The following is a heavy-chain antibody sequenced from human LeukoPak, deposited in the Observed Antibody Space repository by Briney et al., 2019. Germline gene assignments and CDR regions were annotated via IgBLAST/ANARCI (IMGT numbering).Heavy chain of an antibody. CDR3: VSQQSSEIYYNYYMDV. V-gene: IGHV5-51*01. Sequence: GESLKISCRAAGYSFTRSWIGWVRQLPGKGLEWMGIIYPGDSGTRYSPSFQGQVTMSVDKSISTAYLQWRTLKASDTAMYYCVSQQSSEIYYNYYMDVWGKGTTVTVSS. J-gene: IGHJ6*03. CDR1: GYSFTRSW. D-gene: IGHD3-22*01. CDR2: IYPGDSGT.